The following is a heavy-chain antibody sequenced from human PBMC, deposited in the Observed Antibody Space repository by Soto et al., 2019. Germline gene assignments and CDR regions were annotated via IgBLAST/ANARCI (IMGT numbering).Heavy chain of an antibody. CDR2: ISSGGSNK. D-gene: IGHD2-2*02. V-gene: IGHV3-30*18. Sequence: PGGSLRLSCEASGFTFSSYDMLWVRQAPGKGLEWVSSISSGGSNKYYADSVKGRFTVSRDNSKNTVYLQMTSLRAEDTAMYYCAKDIPDKTAMGWLHYYYYYRIDPWGQGTTVTVSS. CDR1: GFTFSSYD. J-gene: IGHJ6*02. CDR3: AKDIPDKTAMGWLHYYYYYRIDP.